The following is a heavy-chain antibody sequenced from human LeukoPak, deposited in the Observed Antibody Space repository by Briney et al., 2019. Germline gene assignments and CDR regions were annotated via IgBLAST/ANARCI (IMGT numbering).Heavy chain of an antibody. Sequence: GESLKISCKGSGFSFTSYWIAWVRQMPGKGLECMGIIYPTDSETRYSPPFQDQVTISADKSISTAYLQWNSLKASDTALYYCASAIVEVPAANHAFDIWGQGTMVIVSS. CDR1: GFSFTSYW. CDR3: ASAIVEVPAANHAFDI. V-gene: IGHV5-51*01. CDR2: IYPTDSET. J-gene: IGHJ3*02. D-gene: IGHD2-2*01.